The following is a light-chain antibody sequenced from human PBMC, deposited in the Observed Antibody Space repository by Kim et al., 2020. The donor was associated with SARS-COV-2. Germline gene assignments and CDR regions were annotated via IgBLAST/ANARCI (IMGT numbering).Light chain of an antibody. CDR3: QQYNTWPRK. CDR2: GAS. Sequence: LSPGERATLPCRASQNIYTNLAWYQQKPGQAPRVVMYGASTRATGVPARFSGSASGTEFTLTIASLQSEDFAVYYCQQYNTWPRKFGRGTKVDIK. CDR1: QNIYTN. V-gene: IGKV3-15*01. J-gene: IGKJ1*01.